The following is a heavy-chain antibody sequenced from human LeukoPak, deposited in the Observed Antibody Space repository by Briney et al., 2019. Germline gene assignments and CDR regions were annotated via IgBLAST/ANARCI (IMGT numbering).Heavy chain of an antibody. Sequence: GRSLRLSCAASGFTFSSYGMDWVRQAPGKGLEGVAVMWYDGSNKYYADSVKGRFTISRDNSKNTLYLQMNSLRDEDTAVYYCARDQGVYDYVWGSYRLDYWGQGTLVTVSS. CDR3: ARDQGVYDYVWGSYRLDY. CDR1: GFTFSSYG. J-gene: IGHJ4*02. CDR2: MWYDGSNK. V-gene: IGHV3-33*01. D-gene: IGHD3-16*02.